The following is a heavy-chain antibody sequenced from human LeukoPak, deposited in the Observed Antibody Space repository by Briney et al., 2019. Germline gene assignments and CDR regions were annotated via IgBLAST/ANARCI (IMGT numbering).Heavy chain of an antibody. CDR2: INHSGST. J-gene: IGHJ5*02. Sequence: SETLSLTCAVYGGSFSGYCWNWIRQPPGKGLEWIGEINHSGSTNYNPSLKSRVTISVDTSKKQFSLKLSSVTAADTAVYYCARGRLLMWFDPWGQGTLVTVSS. CDR3: ARGRLLMWFDP. D-gene: IGHD3-16*01. V-gene: IGHV4-34*01. CDR1: GGSFSGYC.